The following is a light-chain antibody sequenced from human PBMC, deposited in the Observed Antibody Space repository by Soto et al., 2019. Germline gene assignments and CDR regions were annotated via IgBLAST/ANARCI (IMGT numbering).Light chain of an antibody. CDR2: EVT. CDR1: SSDVGGYNY. Sequence: QSALTQPPCASGSPGQSVTISCTGTSSDVGGYNYVSWYQQHPGKAPKLMISEVTKRPSGVPDRFSGSKSGNTASLTVSGLQSEDEADYYCSSYAGSNNWVFGGGTQLTVL. J-gene: IGLJ3*02. CDR3: SSYAGSNNWV. V-gene: IGLV2-8*01.